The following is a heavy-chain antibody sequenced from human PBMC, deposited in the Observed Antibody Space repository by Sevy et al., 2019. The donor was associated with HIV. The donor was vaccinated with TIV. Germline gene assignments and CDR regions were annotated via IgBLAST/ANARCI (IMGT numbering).Heavy chain of an antibody. V-gene: IGHV3-74*01. Sequence: GGSLRLSCAASGFTFSSYWMHWVRQAPGKGLVWVSRINSDGSSTSYADSMKGRFTISRDNAKNTLYLQMNSLRAEDTAVYYCARDSSGSLGAYWYFDLWGRSTLVTVSS. D-gene: IGHD3-22*01. CDR1: GFTFSSYW. CDR3: ARDSSGSLGAYWYFDL. CDR2: INSDGSST. J-gene: IGHJ2*01.